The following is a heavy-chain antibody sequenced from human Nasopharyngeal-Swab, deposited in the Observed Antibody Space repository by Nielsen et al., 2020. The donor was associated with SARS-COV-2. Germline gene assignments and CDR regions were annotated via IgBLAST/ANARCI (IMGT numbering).Heavy chain of an antibody. Sequence: ASVKVSCKASGYTFTSYGISWVRQAPGQGLEWMGWISAYNGNTNYAQKLQGRVTMTTDTSTSTAYMELRSLRSDDTAVYYCARGPVPYYYDSSGYYLDWGQGTLVTVSS. CDR1: GYTFTSYG. CDR3: ARGPVPYYYDSSGYYLD. D-gene: IGHD3-22*01. V-gene: IGHV1-18*01. J-gene: IGHJ4*02. CDR2: ISAYNGNT.